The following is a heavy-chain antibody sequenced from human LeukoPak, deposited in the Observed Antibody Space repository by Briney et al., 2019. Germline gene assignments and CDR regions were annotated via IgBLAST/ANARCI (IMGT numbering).Heavy chain of an antibody. Sequence: GGSLRLSCGASGFTFDDYAMHWVRQAPGKGLEWVSGISWNSGSIGYADSVKGRFTISRDNAKNSLYLQMNSLRAEDTALYHCARGRRTGGPFDYWGQGTLVTVSS. D-gene: IGHD1-14*01. CDR3: ARGRRTGGPFDY. V-gene: IGHV3-9*01. J-gene: IGHJ4*02. CDR2: ISWNSGSI. CDR1: GFTFDDYA.